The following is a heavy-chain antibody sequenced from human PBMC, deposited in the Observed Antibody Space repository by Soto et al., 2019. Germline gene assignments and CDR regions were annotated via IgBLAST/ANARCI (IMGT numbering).Heavy chain of an antibody. CDR2: IYSGGST. J-gene: IGHJ6*02. CDR1: GFTVSSNY. D-gene: IGHD2-2*01. CDR3: ARDPSIVLVPAATYYYYYYGMDV. V-gene: IGHV3-66*01. Sequence: TGGSLRLSCAASGFTVSSNYMSWVRQAPGKGLEWVSVIYSGGSTYYADSVKGRFTISRDNSKNTLYLQMNSLRAEDTAVYYCARDPSIVLVPAATYYYYYYGMDVWGQGTTVTVSS.